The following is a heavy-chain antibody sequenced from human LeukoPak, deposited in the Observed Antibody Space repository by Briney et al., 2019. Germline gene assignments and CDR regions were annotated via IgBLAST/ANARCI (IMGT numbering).Heavy chain of an antibody. CDR2: IRYDGSNK. Sequence: GGSLRLSCAASGFTFSSYGMHWVRQAPDKGLEWVAFIRYDGSNKYYADSVKGRFTISRDNSKNTLYLQMNSLRAEDTAVYYCAALGYCSSTSCSPTYYFDYWGQGTLVTVSS. J-gene: IGHJ4*02. D-gene: IGHD2-2*01. V-gene: IGHV3-30*02. CDR1: GFTFSSYG. CDR3: AALGYCSSTSCSPTYYFDY.